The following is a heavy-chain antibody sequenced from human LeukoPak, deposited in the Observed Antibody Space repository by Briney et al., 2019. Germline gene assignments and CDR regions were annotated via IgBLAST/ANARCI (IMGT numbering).Heavy chain of an antibody. CDR1: GGSISSSSYY. V-gene: IGHV4-39*01. Sequence: SETLSLTCTVSGGSISSSSYYWGWIRQPPGKGLEWIGSIHYSGSTFYNPSLKSRVTISVDTSKNQFSLKLSSVTAADTAVYYCARLQYSFDYWGQGTLVTVSS. J-gene: IGHJ4*02. CDR3: ARLQYSFDY. D-gene: IGHD4-11*01. CDR2: IHYSGST.